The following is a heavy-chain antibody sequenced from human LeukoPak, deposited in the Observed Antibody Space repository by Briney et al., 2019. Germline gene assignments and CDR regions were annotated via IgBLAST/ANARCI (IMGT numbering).Heavy chain of an antibody. CDR3: ARCTYSNYVSFDY. CDR1: GGSISSGSYY. D-gene: IGHD4-11*01. Sequence: SETLSLTCTVSGGSISSGSYYWSWIRQPAGKGLEWIGRIYTSGSTNYNPSLKSRVTISVGTSKNQFSLKLSSVTAADTAVYYCARCTYSNYVSFDYWGQGTLVTVSS. CDR2: IYTSGST. J-gene: IGHJ4*02. V-gene: IGHV4-61*02.